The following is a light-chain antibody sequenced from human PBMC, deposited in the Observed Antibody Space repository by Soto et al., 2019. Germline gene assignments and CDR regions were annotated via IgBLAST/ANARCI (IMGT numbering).Light chain of an antibody. Sequence: QTVVTQPPSTSGTPGQRVTISCSGSSSNIGSNTVNWYQHLPGTAPKLLIYSNNQQPSGVPERFSGSKSGTSASLAVSGLQSEDEADYYCAAWDDSLNGYVFGTGTKVTVL. CDR2: SNN. CDR3: AAWDDSLNGYV. V-gene: IGLV1-44*01. CDR1: SSNIGSNT. J-gene: IGLJ1*01.